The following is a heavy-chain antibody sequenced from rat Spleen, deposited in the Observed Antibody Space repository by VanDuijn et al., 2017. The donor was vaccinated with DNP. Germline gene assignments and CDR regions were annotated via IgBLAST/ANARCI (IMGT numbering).Heavy chain of an antibody. Sequence: EVQLQESGPGLVKPSQSLSLTCSVTGYSIISTYWGWIRKFPGNKMAWIGHISYRCRTTYNPSLKSRISISRDKSKNQFFLQLNSVSTDDTATYYCARYGSVALDYWGQGVMVTVSS. CDR3: ARYGSVALDY. V-gene: IGHV3-1*01. D-gene: IGHD3-3*01. CDR1: GYSIISTY. J-gene: IGHJ2*01. CDR2: ISYRCRT.